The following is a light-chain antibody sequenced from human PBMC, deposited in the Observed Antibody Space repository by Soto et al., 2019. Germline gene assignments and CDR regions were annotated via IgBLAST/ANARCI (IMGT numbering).Light chain of an antibody. Sequence: DIQITQSPSNLPVSFGDSVTITWGASQSISNWLAWYQQKPGKAPKLLIYAASSLQSGVPSRFSGSGSGTDFTLTISSLQTEDFATYYCQQANSFPLTFGGGTKVDIK. CDR1: QSISNW. V-gene: IGKV1-12*01. CDR2: AAS. CDR3: QQANSFPLT. J-gene: IGKJ4*01.